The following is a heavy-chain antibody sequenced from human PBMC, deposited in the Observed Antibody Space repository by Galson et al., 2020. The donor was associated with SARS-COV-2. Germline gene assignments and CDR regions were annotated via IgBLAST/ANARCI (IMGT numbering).Heavy chain of an antibody. Sequence: SQTLSLTCAVSATSISSGSYSWNWIRQPPGKGLEGTGYISHSRGTYYNPSLKSRVTISGDRSKNQFSLRLSSVTAADTAVYYCARLHYGEYAPEAFDIWGPGTRVTVAS. CDR2: ISHSRGT. CDR3: ARLHYGEYAPEAFDI. D-gene: IGHD4-17*01. V-gene: IGHV4-30-2*01. CDR1: ATSISSGSYS. J-gene: IGHJ3*02.